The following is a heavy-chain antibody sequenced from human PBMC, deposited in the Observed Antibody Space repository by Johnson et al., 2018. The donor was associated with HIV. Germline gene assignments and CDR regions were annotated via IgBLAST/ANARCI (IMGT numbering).Heavy chain of an antibody. CDR1: GFTFDDYA. Sequence: QVQLVESGGGLVQPGRSLRLSCAASGFTFDDYAMHWVRQAPGKGLEWVAVIWYDGSNKYYADSVKGRFTISRDNSKNTLYLQTNSLRAEDTAVYYCAKDLGWGLGDDAFDIWGQGTMVTVSS. V-gene: IGHV3-33*06. CDR3: AKDLGWGLGDDAFDI. CDR2: IWYDGSNK. D-gene: IGHD2-21*02. J-gene: IGHJ3*02.